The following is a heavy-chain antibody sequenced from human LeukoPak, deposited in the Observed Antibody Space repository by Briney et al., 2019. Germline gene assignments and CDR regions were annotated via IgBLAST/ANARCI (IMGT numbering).Heavy chain of an antibody. J-gene: IGHJ5*02. CDR2: IYSGGST. CDR1: GFTVSSNY. D-gene: IGHD4-17*01. CDR3: ARVPDYGDENWFDP. Sequence: GGSLRLSCAASGFTVSSNYMSWVRQAPGKGLEWVSVIYSGGSTYYADSVKGRFTISRDNPKNTLYLQMNSLRAEDTAVYYCARVPDYGDENWFDPWGQGTLVTVSS. V-gene: IGHV3-53*01.